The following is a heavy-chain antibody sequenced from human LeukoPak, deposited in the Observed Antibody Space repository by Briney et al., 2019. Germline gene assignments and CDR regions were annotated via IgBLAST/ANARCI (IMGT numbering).Heavy chain of an antibody. D-gene: IGHD5-18*01. CDR1: GFTFSSYW. J-gene: IGHJ5*02. CDR3: ARGASGIQLWFFDP. CDR2: IKQDGSEK. V-gene: IGHV3-7*01. Sequence: QPGGSLRLSCAASGFTFSSYWMSWVRQAPGKGLEWVANIKQDGSEKYYVDSVKGRFTISRDNAKKSLYLEMNSLRAEDTAVYYCARGASGIQLWFFDPWGQGTLVTVSS.